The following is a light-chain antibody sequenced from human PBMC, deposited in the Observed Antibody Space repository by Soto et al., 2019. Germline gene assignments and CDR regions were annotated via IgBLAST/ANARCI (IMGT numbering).Light chain of an antibody. CDR3: QQHYSWPIT. V-gene: IGKV3-11*01. CDR1: QSVSGY. CDR2: ADS. J-gene: IGKJ5*01. Sequence: ENVLTQSLGTLPLSQQETDPLSCRASQSVSGYLGWYQQKPGQAPRLLIYADSNRATGIPARFSGSGSGTDFTLTISSLEPEDFAGYYCQQHYSWPITFGQGTRLDIK.